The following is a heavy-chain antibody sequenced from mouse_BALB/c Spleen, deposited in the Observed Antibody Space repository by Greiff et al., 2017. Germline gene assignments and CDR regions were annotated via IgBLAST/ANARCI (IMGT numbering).Heavy chain of an antibody. V-gene: IGHV5-6-4*01. D-gene: IGHD2-2*01. J-gene: IGHJ3*01. CDR1: GFTFSSYT. CDR3: TRAYYGYSWFAY. Sequence: EVQVVESGGGLVKPGGSLKLSCAASGFTFSSYTMSWVRQTPEKRLEWVATISSGGSYTYYPDSVKGRFTISRDNAKNTLYLQMSSLKSEDTAMYYCTRAYYGYSWFAYWGQGTLVTVSA. CDR2: ISSGGSYT.